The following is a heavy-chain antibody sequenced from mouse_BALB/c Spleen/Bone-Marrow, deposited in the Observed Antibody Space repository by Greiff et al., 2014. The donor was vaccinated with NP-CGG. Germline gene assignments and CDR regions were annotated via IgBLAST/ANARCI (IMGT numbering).Heavy chain of an antibody. V-gene: IGHV14-3*02. J-gene: IGHJ2*01. CDR2: IDPANGNT. Sequence: VTLKESGAELVKPGASVKLSCTASGFNIKDTYMHWVKQRPEQGLEWIGRIDPANGNTKYDPKFQGKATITADTSSNTAYLRLSSLTSEDTAVYYCARYYYGFYFDYWGQGTTLTVSS. D-gene: IGHD1-1*01. CDR3: ARYYYGFYFDY. CDR1: GFNIKDTY.